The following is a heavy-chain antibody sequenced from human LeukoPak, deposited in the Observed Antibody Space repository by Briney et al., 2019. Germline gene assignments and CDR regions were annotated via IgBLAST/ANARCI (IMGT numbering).Heavy chain of an antibody. Sequence: SETLSLTCTVSGGSISSSSYYWGWIRQPPGKGLEWIGSIYYSGSTYYNPSLKSRVTISVDTSKNQFSLKLSSVTAADTAVYYCAREGTYYDFWRRAFDIWGQGTMVTVSS. CDR1: GGSISSSSYY. D-gene: IGHD3-3*01. V-gene: IGHV4-39*02. J-gene: IGHJ3*02. CDR3: AREGTYYDFWRRAFDI. CDR2: IYYSGST.